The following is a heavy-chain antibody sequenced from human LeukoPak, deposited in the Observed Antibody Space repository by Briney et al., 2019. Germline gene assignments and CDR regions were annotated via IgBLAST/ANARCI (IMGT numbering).Heavy chain of an antibody. V-gene: IGHV4-34*01. Sequence: SETLSLTCAVYGGSFSGYYWSWIRQPPGKGLEWIGEINHSGSTNYNPSLKSRVTISVDTSKNQFSLKLRFVTAADTAVYHCARVRCSGGSCPYYYYYYYMDVWGKGTTVTVSS. J-gene: IGHJ6*03. D-gene: IGHD2-15*01. CDR2: INHSGST. CDR3: ARVRCSGGSCPYYYYYYYMDV. CDR1: GGSFSGYY.